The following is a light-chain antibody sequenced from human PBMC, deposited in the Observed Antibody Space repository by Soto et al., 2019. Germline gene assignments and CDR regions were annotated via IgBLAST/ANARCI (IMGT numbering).Light chain of an antibody. J-gene: IGLJ1*01. CDR3: SSYADSSNYV. CDR2: EVN. CDR1: SSDVGGCNY. V-gene: IGLV2-8*01. Sequence: QSALTQPPSASGSPGQSVAISCTGTSSDVGGCNYVSWYQLHPGKAPKLMIYEVNMRPSGVPDRFSGPKSGNTASLTVSGLRAEDEADYYCSSYADSSNYVYGTGTKLTVL.